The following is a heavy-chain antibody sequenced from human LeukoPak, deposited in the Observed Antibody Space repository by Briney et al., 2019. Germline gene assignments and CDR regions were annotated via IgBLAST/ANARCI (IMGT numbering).Heavy chain of an antibody. CDR2: INHSGST. Sequence: PSETLSLTCAVYGGSFSGYYWSWIRQPPGKGLEWIGEINHSGSTNYNPSLESRVTISVDTSKNQFSLKLSSVTAADTAVYYCARGGGFPYYYYYGMDVWGQGTTVTVSS. CDR1: GGSFSGYY. V-gene: IGHV4-34*01. CDR3: ARGGGFPYYYYYGMDV. D-gene: IGHD2-15*01. J-gene: IGHJ6*02.